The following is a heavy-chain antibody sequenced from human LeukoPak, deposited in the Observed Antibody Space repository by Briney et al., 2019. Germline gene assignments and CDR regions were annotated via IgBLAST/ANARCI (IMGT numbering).Heavy chain of an antibody. Sequence: GGSLRLSCAASGFTFDDYAMHWVRQAPGKGLEWVSGITWISDNIEYAHSVKGRFTISRDNAKNSLYLQMNSLRAEDMALYYCAKGGGGRLIYYYYMDVWGKGTTVTVSS. CDR1: GFTFDDYA. V-gene: IGHV3-9*03. CDR3: AKGGGGRLIYYYYMDV. J-gene: IGHJ6*03. D-gene: IGHD3-16*01. CDR2: ITWISDNI.